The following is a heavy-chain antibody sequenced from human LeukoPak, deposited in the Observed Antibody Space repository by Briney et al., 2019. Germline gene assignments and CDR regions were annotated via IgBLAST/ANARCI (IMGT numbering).Heavy chain of an antibody. J-gene: IGHJ6*03. CDR3: ARGYCSGTSCYEDYYYMDV. Sequence: PSETLSLTCTVSGGSISSSSYYWGWIRQPPGKGLEWIGSIYYSGSTYYNPSLKSRVAISVDTSKNQFSLKLSSVTAADTAVYYCARGYCSGTSCYEDYYYMDVWGKGTTVTVSS. CDR1: GGSISSSSYY. V-gene: IGHV4-39*07. CDR2: IYYSGST. D-gene: IGHD2-2*01.